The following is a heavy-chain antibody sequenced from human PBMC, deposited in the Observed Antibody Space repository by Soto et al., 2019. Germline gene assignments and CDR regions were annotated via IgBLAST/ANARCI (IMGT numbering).Heavy chain of an antibody. CDR1: GFTFSSYS. Sequence: EVQLVESGGGLVQPGGSLRLSCAASGFTFSSYSMNWVRQAPGKGLEWVSYISSSSSTIYYADSVKGRFTISRDNAKNSLYLRMNSLRDEDTAVYYCARDWRGSIFGVVMALQYYFDYWGQGTLVTVSS. D-gene: IGHD3-3*01. CDR3: ARDWRGSIFGVVMALQYYFDY. J-gene: IGHJ4*02. CDR2: ISSSSSTI. V-gene: IGHV3-48*02.